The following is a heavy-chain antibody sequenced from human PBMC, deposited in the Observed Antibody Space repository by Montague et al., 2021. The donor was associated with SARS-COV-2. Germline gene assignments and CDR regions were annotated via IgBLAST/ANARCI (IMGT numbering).Heavy chain of an antibody. CDR1: DA. V-gene: IGHV3-9*01. J-gene: IGHJ6*02. CDR3: AKGDIAYYYYGMDV. D-gene: IGHD2-15*01. CDR2: ISWNSGSI. Sequence: SLRLSCAASDAMHWVRQAPGKGLEWVSGISWNSGSIGYADSVKGRFTISRDNAKNSLYLQMNSLRAEDTALYYCAKGDIAYYYYGMDVWGQGTTVTVSS.